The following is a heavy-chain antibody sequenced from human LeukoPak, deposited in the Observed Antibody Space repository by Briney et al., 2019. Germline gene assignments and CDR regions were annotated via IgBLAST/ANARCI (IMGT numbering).Heavy chain of an antibody. CDR2: IYYSGST. Sequence: SETLSLTCTVSGGSISSYYWSWIRQPPGKGLEWIGYIYYSGSTNYNPSLKRRVTISVDTSKNQFSLQLTSVTAADTAVYFCARLGSYHDFWGQGALVTVSS. CDR3: ARLGSYHDF. D-gene: IGHD1-26*01. V-gene: IGHV4-59*08. CDR1: GGSISSYY. J-gene: IGHJ4*02.